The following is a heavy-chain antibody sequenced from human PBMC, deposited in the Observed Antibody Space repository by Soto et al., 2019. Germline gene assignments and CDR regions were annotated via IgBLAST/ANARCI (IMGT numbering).Heavy chain of an antibody. CDR2: IYYSGSP. Sequence: QLQLQESGPGLVKPSETLSLTCSVSGGSISSSGYYWGWIRQPPGKGLEWIGSIYYSGSPYYNPPLQSRVTISVDTSKNQFSLKLSSVTAADTAVYYCARHAPTFSTGWYEFDYWGRGTLVTVSS. CDR3: ARHAPTFSTGWYEFDY. V-gene: IGHV4-39*01. J-gene: IGHJ4*02. D-gene: IGHD6-19*01. CDR1: GGSISSSGYY.